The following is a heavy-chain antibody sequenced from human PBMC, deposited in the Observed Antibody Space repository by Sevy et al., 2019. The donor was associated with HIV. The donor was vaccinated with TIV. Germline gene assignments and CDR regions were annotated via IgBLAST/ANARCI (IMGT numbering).Heavy chain of an antibody. D-gene: IGHD2-2*01. CDR1: GFTFSIHS. V-gene: IGHV3-30-3*01. Sequence: GGSLRLSCAASGFTFSIHSMHWVRQAPDRGLEWVAVTSNDGNTKFYADSVKGRFTMSRDNSKNTLYLQMNSLRAEDTAVYYCARGGDSTRFYGGNFYYGMDVWGQGTTVTVSS. CDR2: TSNDGNTK. J-gene: IGHJ6*02. CDR3: ARGGDSTRFYGGNFYYGMDV.